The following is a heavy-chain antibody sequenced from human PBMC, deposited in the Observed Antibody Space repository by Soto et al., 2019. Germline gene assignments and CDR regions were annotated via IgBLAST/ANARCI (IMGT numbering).Heavy chain of an antibody. J-gene: IGHJ5*02. D-gene: IGHD2-15*01. V-gene: IGHV4-39*01. CDR3: ATRQGGSYNWFDP. Sequence: SETLSLTCTVSGGSISRSSYSWAWIRQPPGKGLEWVGTLYYSGNTYYNPSLKSRVTISVDTSKNQFSLKLSSVTAADTAVYYCATRQGGSYNWFDPWGQGTLVTVSS. CDR2: LYYSGNT. CDR1: GGSISRSSYS.